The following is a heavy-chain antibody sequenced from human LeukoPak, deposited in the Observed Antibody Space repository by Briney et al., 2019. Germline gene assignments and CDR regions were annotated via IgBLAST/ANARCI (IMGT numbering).Heavy chain of an antibody. J-gene: IGHJ5*02. Sequence: PSETLSLTCTVSGGSISSYYWSWIRQPPGKGLEWIGYIYTSGSTNYNPSLQSRVTISVDTSKNQFSLKLSSVTAADTAVYYCARRLRNYFDLWGQGTLVTVSS. D-gene: IGHD1-7*01. CDR1: GGSISSYY. CDR3: ARRLRNYFDL. V-gene: IGHV4-4*09. CDR2: IYTSGST.